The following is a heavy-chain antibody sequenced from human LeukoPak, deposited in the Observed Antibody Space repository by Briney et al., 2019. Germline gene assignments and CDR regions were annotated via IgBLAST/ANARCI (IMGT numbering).Heavy chain of an antibody. CDR3: AREYHYGDYQLFDP. Sequence: SETLSLTCTVSGGSISSYYWSWIRQPPGKGLEWIGYIYYSGSTNYNPSLKSRVTISVDTSKNQFSLKLSSVTAADTAVYYCAREYHYGDYQLFDPWGQGTLVTVSS. V-gene: IGHV4-59*01. J-gene: IGHJ5*02. CDR2: IYYSGST. D-gene: IGHD4-17*01. CDR1: GGSISSYY.